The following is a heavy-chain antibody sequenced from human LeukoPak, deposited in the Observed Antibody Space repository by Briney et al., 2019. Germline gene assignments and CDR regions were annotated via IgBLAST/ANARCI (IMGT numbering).Heavy chain of an antibody. Sequence: GGSLRLSCAASSGFTVSSNYMSWVRQAPGKGLEWVSIIYSDGKTYYADSVKGRFTISRDNSWNTLHLQMNSLRVEDTAVYYCAREYRLGGSYYSYWGQGTLVTVSS. CDR2: IYSDGKT. D-gene: IGHD1-26*01. V-gene: IGHV3-53*01. CDR3: AREYRLGGSYYSY. CDR1: GFTVSSNY. J-gene: IGHJ4*02.